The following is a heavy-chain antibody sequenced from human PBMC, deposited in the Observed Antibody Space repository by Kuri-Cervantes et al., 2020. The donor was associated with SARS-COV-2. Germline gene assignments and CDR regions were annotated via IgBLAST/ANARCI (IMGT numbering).Heavy chain of an antibody. CDR1: GFTFSSYA. CDR3: ARAPDDSSGVFDY. CDR2: ISYDGSNK. D-gene: IGHD3-22*01. V-gene: IGHV3-30-3*01. Sequence: GESLKISCAASGFTFSSYAMHWVRQAPGKGLEWVAVISYDGSNKYYADSVKGRFTISRDNSKNTLYLQMNSLRAEDTAVYYCARAPDDSSGVFDYWGQGTLVTVSS. J-gene: IGHJ4*02.